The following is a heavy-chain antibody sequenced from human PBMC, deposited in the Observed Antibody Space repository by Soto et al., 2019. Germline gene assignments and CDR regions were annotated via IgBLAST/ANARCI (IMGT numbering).Heavy chain of an antibody. CDR1: GGSMSSYY. D-gene: IGHD2-2*01. J-gene: IGHJ5*02. V-gene: IGHV4-4*07. CDR3: ARGQRSSDWFDP. CDR2: VYSSGGT. Sequence: KTSETLSLTCTVSGGSMSSYYWTWIRQPAGKGLEWIGRVYSSGGTHYNPSLKSRVTISIDTSKNQFSLRLLSVTDADTAVYFCARGQRSSDWFDPWGQGTLVTVSS.